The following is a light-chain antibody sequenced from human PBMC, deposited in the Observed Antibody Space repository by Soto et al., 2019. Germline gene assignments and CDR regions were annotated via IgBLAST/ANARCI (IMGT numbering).Light chain of an antibody. CDR1: NSDIGTYNY. CDR2: DVS. V-gene: IGLV2-14*03. Sequence: SVLTQPASVSGSPGQSITISCTGSNSDIGTYNYVSWYQQHPGKAPKLVISDVSNRPSGISHRFSGSKSGNAASLTISGLQAEDEATYYCSSYTSTSTLYVFGPGTKVTVL. CDR3: SSYTSTSTLYV. J-gene: IGLJ1*01.